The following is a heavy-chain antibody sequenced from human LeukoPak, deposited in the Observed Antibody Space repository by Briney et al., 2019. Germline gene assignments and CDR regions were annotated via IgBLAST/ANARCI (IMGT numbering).Heavy chain of an antibody. Sequence: ASVKVSCKASGGSFRYYTISWVRQAPGQGLEWMGGIIPLFGATHYAQKFQGRVTITAQKSTSTFYMDVSSLTSEDTAVYYCASGSQFSPGSRDYQYYMDLWGEGTTVTVSS. D-gene: IGHD3/OR15-3a*01. V-gene: IGHV1-69*06. CDR3: ASGSQFSPGSRDYQYYMDL. CDR2: IIPLFGAT. J-gene: IGHJ6*03. CDR1: GGSFRYYT.